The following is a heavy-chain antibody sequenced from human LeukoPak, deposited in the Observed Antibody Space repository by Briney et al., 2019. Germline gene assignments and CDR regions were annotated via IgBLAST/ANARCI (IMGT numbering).Heavy chain of an antibody. V-gene: IGHV4-34*01. CDR2: INHSGST. CDR1: GGSFSGYY. CDR3: ARPLQYYYGSGRGVKWFDP. Sequence: SETLSLTCAVYGGSFSGYYWSWLRQPPGKGLEWIGEINHSGSTNYNPSLKSRVTISVDTSKNQFSLKLSSVTAADTAVYYCARPLQYYYGSGRGVKWFDPWGQGTLVTVSS. J-gene: IGHJ5*02. D-gene: IGHD3-10*01.